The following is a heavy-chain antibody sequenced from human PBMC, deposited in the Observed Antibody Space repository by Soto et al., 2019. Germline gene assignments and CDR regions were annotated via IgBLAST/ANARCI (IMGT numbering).Heavy chain of an antibody. CDR2: IYYSGST. CDR3: ARADSVVNYYYYVMDV. V-gene: IGHV4-30-4*01. D-gene: IGHD2-15*01. Sequence: LSLTCTVSGGSISSGDYYWSWIRQPPGKGLEWIGYIYYSGSTYYNPSLKSRVTISVDTSKNQFSLKLSSVTATDTAVYYCARADSVVNYYYYVMDVCGQGTTVTVYS. CDR1: GGSISSGDYY. J-gene: IGHJ6*02.